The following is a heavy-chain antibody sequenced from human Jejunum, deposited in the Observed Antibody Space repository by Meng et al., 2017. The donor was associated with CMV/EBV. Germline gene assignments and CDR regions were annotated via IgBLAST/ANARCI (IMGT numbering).Heavy chain of an antibody. J-gene: IGHJ3*01. Sequence: CAASGFPFSIYGMNGVRQVQGKGLGWVSVISGGGGSTYYTDSVKGRFTISRDNSMKRLYLQMNSLRAEDTAIYYCAAAVTGAFDVWGQGTMVTVSS. CDR2: ISGGGGST. CDR1: GFPFSIYG. CDR3: AAAVTGAFDV. V-gene: IGHV3-23*01.